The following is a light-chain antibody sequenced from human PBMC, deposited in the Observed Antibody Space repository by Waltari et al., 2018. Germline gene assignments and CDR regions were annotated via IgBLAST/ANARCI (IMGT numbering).Light chain of an antibody. Sequence: HSALAQPASVSGSPGQSITISCTGTSSDVGGYNYVSWYQQHPGKAPIRMIYDVNNRPSGVSNRFSGSKAGNTASLTISGIQAEDEAEYYCSSFTRTNSWVFGGGTKLTVL. J-gene: IGLJ3*02. V-gene: IGLV2-14*03. CDR1: SSDVGGYNY. CDR2: DVN. CDR3: SSFTRTNSWV.